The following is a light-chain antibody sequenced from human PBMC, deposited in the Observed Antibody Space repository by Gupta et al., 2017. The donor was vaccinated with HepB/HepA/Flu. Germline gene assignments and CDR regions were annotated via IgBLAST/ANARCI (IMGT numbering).Light chain of an antibody. J-gene: IGLJ1*01. CDR2: DVS. V-gene: IGLV2-14*03. CDR1: ISDVGGYDH. Sequence: QSALTQPASVSGSPGQSISISCTGTISDVGGYDHVSWYQQHPGKAPKVIIFDVSNRPAAIPHRFSGSKSATTAALAIAGLQAEDEAYYYCHSETVGSTSYVFGTGTKVTVL. CDR3: HSETVGSTSYV.